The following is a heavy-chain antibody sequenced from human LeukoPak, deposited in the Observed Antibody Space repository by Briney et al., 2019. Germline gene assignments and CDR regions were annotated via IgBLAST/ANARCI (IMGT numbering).Heavy chain of an antibody. V-gene: IGHV4-61*01. CDR3: ARAAGPLAAPDF. D-gene: IGHD6-13*01. J-gene: IGHJ4*02. CDR1: GGSVSSGSYY. Sequence: PSETLSLTCTVSGGSVSSGSYYWSWIRQPPGKGLEWIGYIYDSGNTNYNPSLKSRVTISVDTSKNQFSLNLRSVTAADTAVYYCARAAGPLAAPDFWGQGTPVTVSS. CDR2: IYDSGNT.